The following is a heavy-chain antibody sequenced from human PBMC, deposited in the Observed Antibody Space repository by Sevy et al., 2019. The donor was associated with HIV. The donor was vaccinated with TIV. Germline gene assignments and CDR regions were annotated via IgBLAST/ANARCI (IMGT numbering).Heavy chain of an antibody. V-gene: IGHV4-59*08. CDR1: GGSITSLY. Sequence: SETLSLTCTVSGGSITSLYWNWIRQPPGKGLEWIANIYFNGHINYNPSLKSRVTLSLDTSRNQFSLRLSSVTSADTAMYYCAGENAWGRGYSWGQGTLVTVSS. J-gene: IGHJ4*02. CDR2: IYFNGHI. CDR3: AGENAWGRGYS. D-gene: IGHD1-26*01.